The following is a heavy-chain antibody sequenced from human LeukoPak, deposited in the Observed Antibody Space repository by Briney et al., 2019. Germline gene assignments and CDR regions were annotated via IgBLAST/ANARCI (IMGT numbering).Heavy chain of an antibody. D-gene: IGHD3-10*01. Sequence: SETLSLTCTVSGGSISSYYWSWIRQPPGKGLEWIGEINHSGSTNYNPSLKSRVTISVDTSKNQFSLKLSSVTAADTAVYYCARGLNYYYGSGSPFDYWGQGTLVTVSS. CDR3: ARGLNYYYGSGSPFDY. V-gene: IGHV4-34*01. CDR2: INHSGST. CDR1: GGSISSYY. J-gene: IGHJ4*02.